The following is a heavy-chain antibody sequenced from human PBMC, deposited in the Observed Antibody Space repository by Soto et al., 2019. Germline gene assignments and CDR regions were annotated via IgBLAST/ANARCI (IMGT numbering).Heavy chain of an antibody. J-gene: IGHJ6*02. CDR2: IWYDGSNK. CDR1: GFAFSGYG. CDR3: AREVLFGVALHGMDV. V-gene: IGHV3-33*01. D-gene: IGHD3-3*01. Sequence: GGSLRLSCAASGFAFSGYGMHWVRQAPGKGLEWVAVIWYDGSNKYYADSVKGRFTISRDNSKNTLYLQMNSLRAEDTAVYYCAREVLFGVALHGMDVWGQGTTVTVSS.